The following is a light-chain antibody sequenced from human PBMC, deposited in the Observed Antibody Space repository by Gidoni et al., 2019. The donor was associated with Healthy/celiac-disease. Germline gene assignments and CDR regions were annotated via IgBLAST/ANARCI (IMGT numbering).Light chain of an antibody. Sequence: DIQMTQSPSSLSASVGDRVTITRRASQSISSYLNWYQQKPGKAPKLLIYAASSLQSGVPSRCSGRGSGTDFTLTISSLQPEDFATYYCQQSYRTLGTFGQGTKVEIK. J-gene: IGKJ1*01. CDR2: AAS. V-gene: IGKV1-39*01. CDR1: QSISSY. CDR3: QQSYRTLGT.